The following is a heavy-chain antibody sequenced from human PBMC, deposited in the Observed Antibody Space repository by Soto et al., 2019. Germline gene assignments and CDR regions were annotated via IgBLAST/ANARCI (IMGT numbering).Heavy chain of an antibody. CDR2: INHSGST. CDR3: ARSYYDILTGYYIGLDY. Sequence: KGLGWSGEINHSGSTNYNPSLKSRVTISVDTSKNQFSLKLSSVTAADTAVYYCARSYYDILTGYYIGLDYWGQGTLVTVSS. D-gene: IGHD3-9*01. V-gene: IGHV4-34*01. J-gene: IGHJ4*02.